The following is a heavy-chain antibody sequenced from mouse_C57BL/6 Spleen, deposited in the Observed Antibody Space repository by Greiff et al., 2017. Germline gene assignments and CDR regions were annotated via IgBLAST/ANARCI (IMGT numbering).Heavy chain of an antibody. Sequence: EVKLVESGGGLVQPGGSLKLSCAASGFTFSDYYMYWVRQTPEKRLEWVAYISNGGGSTYYPDTVKGRFTISRDNAKNTLYLQMSRLKSEDTAMYDCARKGGTTGSFDYWGQGTTLTVSS. CDR1: GFTFSDYY. V-gene: IGHV5-12*01. D-gene: IGHD1-1*01. CDR2: ISNGGGST. CDR3: ARKGGTTGSFDY. J-gene: IGHJ2*01.